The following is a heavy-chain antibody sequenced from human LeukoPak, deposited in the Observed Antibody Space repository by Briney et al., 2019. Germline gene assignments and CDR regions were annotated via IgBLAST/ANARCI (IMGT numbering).Heavy chain of an antibody. CDR1: GFTFSSYE. Sequence: QSGGSLRLSCAASGFTFSSYEMNWVRQAPGKGLEWVSYISSSGSTIYYADSVKGRFTISRDNSKNTLYLQMNSLRAEDTAVYYCAKDRNSGSLPYYFDYWGQGTLVTVSS. J-gene: IGHJ4*02. D-gene: IGHD1-26*01. V-gene: IGHV3-48*03. CDR3: AKDRNSGSLPYYFDY. CDR2: ISSSGSTI.